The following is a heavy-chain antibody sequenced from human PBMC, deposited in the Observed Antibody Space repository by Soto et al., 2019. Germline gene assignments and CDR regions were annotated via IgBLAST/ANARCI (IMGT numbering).Heavy chain of an antibody. D-gene: IGHD6-19*01. CDR1: GYTFTTYS. J-gene: IGHJ3*02. V-gene: IGHV1-3*01. CDR2: MNPLNGDT. CDR3: ASGNSGAFDI. Sequence: QVQLVQSGAEVKKPGASVKVSCKASGYTFTTYSMHWVRQAPGQRLEWMGWMNPLNGDTKYSQRFQGRITIIRDTSASTAYMELSSLRSEDTAIYYCASGNSGAFDIWGQGTMVTVSS.